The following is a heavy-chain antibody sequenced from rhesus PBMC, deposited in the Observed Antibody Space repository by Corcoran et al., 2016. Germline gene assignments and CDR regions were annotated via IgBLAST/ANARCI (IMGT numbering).Heavy chain of an antibody. J-gene: IGHJ4*01. V-gene: IGHV4-173*01. CDR3: ARGCSGIGCPLVNIDY. CDR1: GGSIRRHY. CDR2: IFGSGGTN. D-gene: IGHD2-21*01. Sequence: QLQLQESGPGLVKPSEPLSLTCAVSGGSIRRHYWIWIRQPPGKGLEWIGRIFGSGGTNDYNPSLKSRVTLSTDTSKNQFSLKLNSVTAADTAVYYCARGCSGIGCPLVNIDYWGQGVLVTVSS.